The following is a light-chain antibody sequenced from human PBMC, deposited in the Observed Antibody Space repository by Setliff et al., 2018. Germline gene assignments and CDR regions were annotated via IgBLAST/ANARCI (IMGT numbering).Light chain of an antibody. CDR2: EVS. CDR1: SSDVGDYKY. J-gene: IGLJ1*01. CDR3: SSYTSLSTRV. Sequence: QSALTQPASVSGSPGQSITISCTGTSSDVGDYKYVSWYQQLPGKAPKLIIFEVSYRPSGIPNRFSGSKSGNTASLSISGLQAEDEADYYCSSYTSLSTRVFGTGTKVTVL. V-gene: IGLV2-14*01.